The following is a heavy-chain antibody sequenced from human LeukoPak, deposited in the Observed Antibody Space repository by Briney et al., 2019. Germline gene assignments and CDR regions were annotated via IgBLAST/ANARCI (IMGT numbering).Heavy chain of an antibody. Sequence: GGSLRLSCAASGFTFSSYSMNWVRQAPGKGLEWVSSISSSSSYIYYADSVKGRFTISRDNAKNSLYLQMNSLRAEDTAVYYCARGRGVGSSSGWVYFDYWGQGTLVTVSS. CDR1: GFTFSSYS. J-gene: IGHJ4*02. CDR3: ARGRGVGSSSGWVYFDY. V-gene: IGHV3-21*01. D-gene: IGHD6-19*01. CDR2: ISSSSSYI.